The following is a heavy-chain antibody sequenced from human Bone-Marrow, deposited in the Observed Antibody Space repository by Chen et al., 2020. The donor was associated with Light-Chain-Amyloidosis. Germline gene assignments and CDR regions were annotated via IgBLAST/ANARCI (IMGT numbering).Heavy chain of an antibody. CDR3: ARDNDGYSYGYWKSLEDGMDV. J-gene: IGHJ6*02. CDR1: GFTFSSYS. Sequence: EVQLVESGGGLVQPGGSLRLSCAASGFTFSSYSMTWVRPAPGKGLEWGSYISSSSSTIYYADSVKGRFTISRDNAKNSLYLQMNSLRDEDTAVYYCARDNDGYSYGYWKSLEDGMDVWGPGPTVT. CDR2: ISSSSSTI. V-gene: IGHV3-48*02. D-gene: IGHD5-18*01.